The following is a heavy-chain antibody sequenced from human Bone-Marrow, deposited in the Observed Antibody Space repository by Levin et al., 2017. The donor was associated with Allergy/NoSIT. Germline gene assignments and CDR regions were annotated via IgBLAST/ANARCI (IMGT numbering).Heavy chain of an antibody. V-gene: IGHV4-30-4*01. CDR2: IYYSGST. CDR1: GGSISSGDYY. CDR3: ARGFSVVRAFDI. Sequence: SETLSLTCTVSGGSISSGDYYWSWIRQPPGKGLEWIGYIYYSGSTYYNPSLKSRVTISVDTSKNQFSLKLSSVTAADTAVYYCARGFSVVRAFDIWGQGTMVTVSS. J-gene: IGHJ3*02. D-gene: IGHD2-2*01.